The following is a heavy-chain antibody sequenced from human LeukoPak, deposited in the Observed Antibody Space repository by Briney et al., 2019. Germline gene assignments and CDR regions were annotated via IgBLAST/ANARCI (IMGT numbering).Heavy chain of an antibody. V-gene: IGHV3-66*01. CDR3: ARDRYYVFWSGYSDGSDY. J-gene: IGHJ4*02. D-gene: IGHD3-3*01. CDR2: IYSGGST. CDR1: GFTVSSNY. Sequence: QTGGSLRLSCAASGFTVSSNYMSWVRQAPGKGLEWVSVIYSGGSTYYADSVKGRFTISRDNSKNTLYLQMNSLRAEDTAVYYCARDRYYVFWSGYSDGSDYWGQGTPVTVSS.